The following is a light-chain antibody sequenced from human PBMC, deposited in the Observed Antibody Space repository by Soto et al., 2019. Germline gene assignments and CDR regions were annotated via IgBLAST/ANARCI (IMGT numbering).Light chain of an antibody. V-gene: IGLV1-47*02. Sequence: QSVLTQPPSASGTPGQRVTISCSGSSSNIGRNYVFWYQQLPGTAPKPLIYTNNQRPSGVPDRFPGSKSGTSASLALSGLRSEDEGDYYCAAWDDSLSGPVFGGGTELTVL. CDR3: AAWDDSLSGPV. J-gene: IGLJ3*02. CDR1: SSNIGRNY. CDR2: TNN.